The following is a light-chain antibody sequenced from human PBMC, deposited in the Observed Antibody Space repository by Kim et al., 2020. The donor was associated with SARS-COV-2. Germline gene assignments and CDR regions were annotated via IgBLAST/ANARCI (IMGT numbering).Light chain of an antibody. CDR3: NTRGRHNHVF. Sequence: SSELTQDPAVSVALGQTVTIPCPGYKLRNYFASWHQQKPGHAPGVVMDGNNHRPSGISNLFSCSRSGNTGALTYTGAHAEGEAGYFCNTRGRHNHVFFG. CDR2: GNN. J-gene: IGLJ1*01. V-gene: IGLV3-19*01. CDR1: KLRNYF.